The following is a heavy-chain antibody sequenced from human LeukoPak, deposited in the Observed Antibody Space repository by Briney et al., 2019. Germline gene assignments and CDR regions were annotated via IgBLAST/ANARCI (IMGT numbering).Heavy chain of an antibody. CDR1: GYSFTSYW. Sequence: GESLKISCMGSGYSFTSYWIGWVRQMPGKGLEWMGIIYPGDSDTRYSPSFQCQVTISADKSISTAYLQWSSLKASDTAMYYCARQKTHDFWSGYYDYWGQGTLVTVSS. J-gene: IGHJ4*02. CDR2: IYPGDSDT. CDR3: ARQKTHDFWSGYYDY. D-gene: IGHD3-3*01. V-gene: IGHV5-51*01.